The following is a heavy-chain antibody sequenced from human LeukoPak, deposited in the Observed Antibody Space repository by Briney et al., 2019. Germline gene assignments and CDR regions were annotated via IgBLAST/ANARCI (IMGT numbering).Heavy chain of an antibody. Sequence: GGSLRLSCKASGFIFSLYWMHWVRQVPGKGLVWVSRIEGGAIDTDYADFVKGRFTISRDNAKNSLFLQMNSLRAEDTAVYYCAKVQDGSSWYEYFQHWGQGTLVTVSS. V-gene: IGHV3-74*01. CDR3: AKVQDGSSWYEYFQH. CDR1: GFIFSLYW. D-gene: IGHD6-13*01. CDR2: IEGGAIDT. J-gene: IGHJ1*01.